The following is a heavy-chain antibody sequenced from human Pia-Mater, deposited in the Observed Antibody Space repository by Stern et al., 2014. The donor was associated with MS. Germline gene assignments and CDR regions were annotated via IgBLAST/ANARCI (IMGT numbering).Heavy chain of an antibody. CDR1: GFKFSIYW. D-gene: IGHD1-14*01. Sequence: EVQLVESGAELIRPGESLKISCKGSGFKFSIYWIAWVRQMPGKGLEWMGIIYPGDSETRYSPPFQGQVPMAADKSTSTAYLQWSSLNASDTAMYFCARQTTAWASDVWGQGTLVTVSS. CDR3: ARQTTAWASDV. V-gene: IGHV5-51*01. J-gene: IGHJ4*02. CDR2: IYPGDSET.